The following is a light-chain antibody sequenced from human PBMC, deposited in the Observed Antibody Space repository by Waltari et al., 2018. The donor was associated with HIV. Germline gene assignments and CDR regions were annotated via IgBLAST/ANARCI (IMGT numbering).Light chain of an antibody. CDR2: KDS. CDR3: YSAADNNLGV. V-gene: IGLV3-27*01. CDR1: ELATKY. J-gene: IGLJ2*01. Sequence: DELTQSSSVSVSPGQTASINRSGAELATKYARWFQQTPGQAPVLVIDKDSERPSGIPERVSGSSSGTTVTLTISGAQVEDEADYYCYSAADNNLGVFGGGTKLTVL.